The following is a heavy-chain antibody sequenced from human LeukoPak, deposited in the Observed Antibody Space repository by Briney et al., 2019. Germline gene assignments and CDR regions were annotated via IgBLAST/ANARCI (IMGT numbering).Heavy chain of an antibody. D-gene: IGHD3-16*01. CDR3: VPHYYELDY. Sequence: PGGSLRLSCTASGFTVISNYMSWVRQAPGKGLEWVSVIYTGGSTYYADSVKGRFTISRDKSKNTLYLQMNSLRAEDTAVYYCVPHYYELDYWGQGTLVTVSS. CDR2: IYTGGST. J-gene: IGHJ4*02. V-gene: IGHV3-66*01. CDR1: GFTVISNY.